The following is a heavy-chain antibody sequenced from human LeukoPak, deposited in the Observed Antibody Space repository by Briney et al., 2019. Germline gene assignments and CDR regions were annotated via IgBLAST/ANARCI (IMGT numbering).Heavy chain of an antibody. J-gene: IGHJ3*02. CDR3: ASGIGVGDSFDI. CDR1: GFTFSSYC. CDR2: INSDARNT. V-gene: IGHV3-74*01. Sequence: GGSLRPSCAASGFTFSSYCMYWVRQAPGKGLVWVSRINSDARNTNYADSVQGRFTISRDNAKNTLYLQMNSLRVEDTAVYYCASGIGVGDSFDIWGQGTMVTVS. D-gene: IGHD3-3*01.